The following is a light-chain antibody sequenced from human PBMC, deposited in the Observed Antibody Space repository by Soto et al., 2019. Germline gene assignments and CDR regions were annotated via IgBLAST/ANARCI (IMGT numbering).Light chain of an antibody. V-gene: IGKV1-5*03. J-gene: IGKJ1*01. CDR1: QSVDTC. CDR3: QQFYRYPWT. Sequence: DIQMTQSPSALSASVGDTVTITCRASQSVDTCLAWYQQKPGKAPHLLIYKASRLETGVPSRFSGSGSVTDYTLTNTGLQPDDFATYYCQQFYRYPWTFGQGTKVEI. CDR2: KAS.